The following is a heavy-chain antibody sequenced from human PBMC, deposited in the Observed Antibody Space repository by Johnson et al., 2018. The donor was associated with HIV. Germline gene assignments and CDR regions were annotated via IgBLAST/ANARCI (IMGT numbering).Heavy chain of an antibody. CDR1: GFTFSSYG. J-gene: IGHJ3*02. CDR3: ARALGATYAFDI. V-gene: IGHV3-NL1*01. Sequence: QVQLVESGGGVVQPGRSLRLSCAASGFTFSSYGMHWVRQAPGKGLEWVSVIYSGGSPYYADSVKGRFTISRDNSKNTLYLQMNSLRAGDTAVYYCARALGATYAFDIWCQGTMVTVSS. D-gene: IGHD1-26*01. CDR2: IYSGGSP.